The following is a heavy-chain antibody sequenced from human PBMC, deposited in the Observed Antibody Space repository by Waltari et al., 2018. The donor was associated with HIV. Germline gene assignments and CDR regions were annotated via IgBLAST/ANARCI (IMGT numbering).Heavy chain of an antibody. Sequence: QVQLVQSGAEVKKPGASVKVSCKASGYTFSSYAINWVRQAPGQGLEWMGWDRVYNGNRNYAQKFQGRVTMTTDKSTSTAYMELRSLRSDDTAVYYCARGGGVVVGAMFDYWGQGTLVTVSS. V-gene: IGHV1-18*01. CDR1: GYTFSSYA. J-gene: IGHJ4*02. CDR2: DRVYNGNR. D-gene: IGHD1-26*01. CDR3: ARGGGVVVGAMFDY.